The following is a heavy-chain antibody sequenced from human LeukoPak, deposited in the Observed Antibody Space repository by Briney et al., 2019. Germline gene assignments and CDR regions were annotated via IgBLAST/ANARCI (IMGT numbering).Heavy chain of an antibody. CDR2: ISGSGGST. V-gene: IGHV3-23*01. CDR3: AKYDSSGYYYVVIGTLHPSWFDP. Sequence: GGSLRLSCAASGFTFSSYAMSWVRQAPGKGLEWVLAISGSGGSTSYADSVKGRFTISRDNSKNTLYLQMNSLRAEDTAVYYCAKYDSSGYYYVVIGTLHPSWFDPWGQGTLVTVSS. D-gene: IGHD3-22*01. CDR1: GFTFSSYA. J-gene: IGHJ5*02.